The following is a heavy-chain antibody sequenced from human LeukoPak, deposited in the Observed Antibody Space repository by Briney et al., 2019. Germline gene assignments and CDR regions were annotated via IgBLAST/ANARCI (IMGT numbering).Heavy chain of an antibody. CDR1: GYTFTGYY. D-gene: IGHD3-9*01. J-gene: IGHJ4*02. CDR2: INPNSGGT. V-gene: IGHV1-2*02. Sequence: ASVKVSCKASGYTFTGYYMHWVGQAPGQGLEGMGWINPNSGGTNYAQKFQGRVTMTRDTSISTAYMELSRLRSDDTAVYYCARDDEYYDILTGYSLDYWGQGTLVTVSS. CDR3: ARDDEYYDILTGYSLDY.